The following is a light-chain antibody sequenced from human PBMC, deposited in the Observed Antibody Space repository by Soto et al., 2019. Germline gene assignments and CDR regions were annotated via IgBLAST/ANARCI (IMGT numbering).Light chain of an antibody. CDR1: LTVGSSF. J-gene: IGKJ1*01. CDR3: HLYGSSLT. CDR2: GAS. Sequence: ELVLTQSPGTLSLSPGERATLSCKASLTVGSSFLAWFQHKPGQAPRLLIYGASTRATGIPDRFSGSGSGTDFTLTISRLEPEDLAVYYCHLYGSSLTFGQGTKVDIK. V-gene: IGKV3-20*01.